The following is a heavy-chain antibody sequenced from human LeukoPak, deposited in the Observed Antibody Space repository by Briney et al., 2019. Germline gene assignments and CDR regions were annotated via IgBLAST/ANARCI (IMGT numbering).Heavy chain of an antibody. CDR2: LDPEDGET. Sequence: GASVKVSCKVSGYTLTELSMHWVRQAPGKGLEWMGGLDPEDGETIYAQKFQGRVTMTEDTSTDTAYMELSSLRSEDTAVYYCATSYWLAVAAPLDYWGREPWSPSPQ. J-gene: IGHJ4*02. CDR3: ATSYWLAVAAPLDY. D-gene: IGHD6-19*01. V-gene: IGHV1-24*01. CDR1: GYTLTELS.